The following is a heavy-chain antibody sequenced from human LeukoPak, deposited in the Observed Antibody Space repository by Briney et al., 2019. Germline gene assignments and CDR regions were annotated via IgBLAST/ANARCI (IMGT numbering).Heavy chain of an antibody. J-gene: IGHJ4*02. CDR2: INEDGSTT. D-gene: IGHD1-26*01. Sequence: GGSLRLSCAASGFIFSSNWMHWVRQAPGKGLVWVSRINEDGSTTNHADSVKGRFTISRDNAKNTLYMQMNSLRAEDTAVYYCARDGPPGWELGYFDYWGQGALVTVSS. V-gene: IGHV3-74*01. CDR1: GFIFSSNW. CDR3: ARDGPPGWELGYFDY.